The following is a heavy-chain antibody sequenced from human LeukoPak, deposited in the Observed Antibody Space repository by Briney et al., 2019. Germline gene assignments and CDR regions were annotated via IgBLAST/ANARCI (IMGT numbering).Heavy chain of an antibody. CDR2: IYYSGST. D-gene: IGHD1-26*01. V-gene: IGHV4-30-4*01. CDR3: ARTVGARTFYSDH. Sequence: NPSETLSLTCTVSGGSISSGDYYWSWIRQPPGKGLEWIGYIYYSGSTYYNPSLKSRVTISVDTSKNQFSLKLSSVTAADTAVYYCARTVGARTFYSDHWGHGTLVTVSS. J-gene: IGHJ4*01. CDR1: GGSISSGDYY.